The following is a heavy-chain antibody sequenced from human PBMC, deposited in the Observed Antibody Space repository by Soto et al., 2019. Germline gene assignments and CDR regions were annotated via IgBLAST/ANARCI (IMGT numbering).Heavy chain of an antibody. D-gene: IGHD1-26*01. CDR1: GYIFTSYA. CDR3: ARDSRGWELLAYYYYGMDV. J-gene: IGHJ6*02. Sequence: ASVKVSCKASGYIFTSYAMQWARQAPGQRLEWMGWINAGNGKTKYSQKFQGRVTITRDTSASTAYMEVSSLRSEDTAVYYCARDSRGWELLAYYYYGMDVWGQGTTVTVSS. V-gene: IGHV1-3*01. CDR2: INAGNGKT.